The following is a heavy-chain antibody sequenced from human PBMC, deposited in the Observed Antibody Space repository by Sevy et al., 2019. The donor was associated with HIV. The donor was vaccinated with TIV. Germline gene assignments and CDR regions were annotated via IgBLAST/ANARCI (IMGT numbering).Heavy chain of an antibody. J-gene: IGHJ4*02. D-gene: IGHD2-21*02. V-gene: IGHV1-69*13. CDR3: ATRGDCGGDCSIYYFDY. CDR1: GGTFSTFL. Sequence: ASVKVSCKASGGTFSTFLISWVRQAPGQGLEWMGGIRPIFGTVDYAQKFQARVTFNADESTSTAYMELSSLRPDDTAVNYCATRGDCGGDCSIYYFDYWGQGSLVTVSS. CDR2: IRPIFGTV.